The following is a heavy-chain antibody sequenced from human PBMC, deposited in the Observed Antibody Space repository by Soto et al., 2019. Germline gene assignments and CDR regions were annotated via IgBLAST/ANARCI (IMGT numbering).Heavy chain of an antibody. Sequence: SETLSLTCTVSRGSINSGDYFWSWIRQPPGKGLEWIGYIYYSGTTYYNPSPKSRVTISVDTPKNYFSLKLSSVTAADTAVYFCGRAGRRDGNSSPGRFDTWGQGIVVTVSS. CDR2: IYYSGTT. D-gene: IGHD1-26*01. CDR1: RGSINSGDYF. V-gene: IGHV4-30-4*01. J-gene: IGHJ5*02. CDR3: GRAGRRDGNSSPGRFDT.